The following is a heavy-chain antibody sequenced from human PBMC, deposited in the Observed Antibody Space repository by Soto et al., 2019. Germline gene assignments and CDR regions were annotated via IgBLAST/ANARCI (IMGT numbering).Heavy chain of an antibody. D-gene: IGHD3-22*01. V-gene: IGHV3-23*01. CDR2: ISGSGGST. CDR1: GFTFSSYA. Sequence: GGSLRLSCAASGFTFSSYAMSWVRQAPGKGLEWVSAISGSGGSTYYADSVKCRFTISRDNSKNTLYLQMNSLRAEDTAVYYCASWSYYYDSSGYDAFDIWGQGTMVTVSS. CDR3: ASWSYYYDSSGYDAFDI. J-gene: IGHJ3*02.